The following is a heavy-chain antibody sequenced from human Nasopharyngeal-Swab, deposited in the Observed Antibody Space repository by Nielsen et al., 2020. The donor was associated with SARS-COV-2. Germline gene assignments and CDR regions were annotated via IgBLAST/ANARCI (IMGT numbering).Heavy chain of an antibody. V-gene: IGHV4-30-4*01. J-gene: IGHJ3*02. CDR2: IYYSGST. CDR3: ARYGERITIFGVVIKEAFDI. D-gene: IGHD3-3*01. CDR1: GGSISSGDYY. Sequence: SETLSLTCTVSGGSISSGDYYWSWIRQPPGKGLEWIGYIYYSGSTNYNPSLKSRVTISVDTSKNQFSLKLSSVTAADTAVYYCARYGERITIFGVVIKEAFDIWGQGTMVTVSS.